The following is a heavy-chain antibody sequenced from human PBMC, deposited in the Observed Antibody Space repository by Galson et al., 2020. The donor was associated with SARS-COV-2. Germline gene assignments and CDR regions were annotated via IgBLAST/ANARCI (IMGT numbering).Heavy chain of an antibody. V-gene: IGHV1-2*02. Sequence: ASVKVSCKPSGYTFTGHYMHWVRQPPGQGLAWMGWINPNSGDTQYAQKFQGRVTITRDTSISTAYMELSSLRSDDTAIYYCARGGQSPDYYYYYNLDVWGQGTTVTVSS. CDR1: GYTFTGHY. D-gene: IGHD3-16*01. CDR3: ARGGQSPDYYYYYNLDV. J-gene: IGHJ6*02. CDR2: INPNSGDT.